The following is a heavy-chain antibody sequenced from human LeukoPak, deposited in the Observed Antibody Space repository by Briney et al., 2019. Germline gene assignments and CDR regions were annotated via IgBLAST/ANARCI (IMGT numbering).Heavy chain of an antibody. CDR1: GFTFSSYA. V-gene: IGHV3-21*04. D-gene: IGHD3-22*01. CDR2: ISSTSSYI. Sequence: GGSLRLSCAASGFTFSSYAMTWVRQAPGKGLEWVSSISSTSSYIYYADSVKGRFTISRDNAKNSLYLQMNSLRAEDTALYYCAREGGFYDSSGYYDYWGQGTLVTVSS. CDR3: AREGGFYDSSGYYDY. J-gene: IGHJ4*02.